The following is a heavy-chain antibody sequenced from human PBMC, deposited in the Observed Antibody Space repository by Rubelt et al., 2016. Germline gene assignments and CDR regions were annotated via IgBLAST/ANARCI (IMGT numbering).Heavy chain of an antibody. D-gene: IGHD5-18*01. CDR3: ARLSIFEDTAMVMSDY. J-gene: IGHJ4*02. CDR1: GGTFSSYA. V-gene: IGHV1-69*01. CDR2: IIPIFGTA. Sequence: QVQLVQSGAEVKKPGSSVKVSCKASGGTFSSYAISWVRQAPGQGLEWMGGIIPIFGTANYAPKFQGRVTITADESTSTAYMELSSLRSEDTAVYYCARLSIFEDTAMVMSDYWGQGTLVTVSS.